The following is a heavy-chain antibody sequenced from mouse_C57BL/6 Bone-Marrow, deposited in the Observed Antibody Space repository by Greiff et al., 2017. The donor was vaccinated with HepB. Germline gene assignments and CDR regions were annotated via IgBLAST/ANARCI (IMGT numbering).Heavy chain of an antibody. J-gene: IGHJ4*01. CDR3: ARDYYGSRVYAMDY. V-gene: IGHV1-26*01. Sequence: VQLQQSGPELVKPGASVKISCKASGYTFTDYYMNWVKQSHGKSLEWIGDINPNNGGTSYNQKFKGKATLTVDKSSSTAYMELRSLTSEDSAVYYCARDYYGSRVYAMDYWGQGTSVTVSS. D-gene: IGHD1-1*01. CDR1: GYTFTDYY. CDR2: INPNNGGT.